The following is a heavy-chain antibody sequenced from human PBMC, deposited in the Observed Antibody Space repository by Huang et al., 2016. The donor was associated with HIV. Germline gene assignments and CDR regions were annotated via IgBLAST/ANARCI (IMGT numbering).Heavy chain of an antibody. CDR3: AKEGDTGAALGY. J-gene: IGHJ4*02. CDR1: GFTVSPNY. V-gene: IGHV3-53*01. D-gene: IGHD2-8*02. CDR2: IAGGGTT. Sequence: EVQLVESGGGLIQPGGSLRLSCAASGFTVSPNYMTWVRQAPGKGLGWVSRIAGGGTTYYADSVKGRFTTSRDDSENTLDLHMTSLRAGDTAVYYCAKEGDTGAALGYWGQGTLVTVS.